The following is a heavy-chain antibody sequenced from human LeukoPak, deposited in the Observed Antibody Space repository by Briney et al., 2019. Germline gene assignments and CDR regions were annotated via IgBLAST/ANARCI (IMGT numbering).Heavy chain of an antibody. J-gene: IGHJ1*01. CDR2: FDPEDGVK. D-gene: IGHD2-2*01. CDR1: GHTLTDLS. CDR3: ARYPDYCSSTGCYTGYFQH. V-gene: IGHV1-24*01. Sequence: ASVKVSFKVSGHTLTDLSMHWVRQAPGKGLEWMAGFDPEDGVKFYAQKFQGRFTMTEDTSTDTAYMELTSLRSEDTAVYYCARYPDYCSSTGCYTGYFQHWGQGTLVTVSS.